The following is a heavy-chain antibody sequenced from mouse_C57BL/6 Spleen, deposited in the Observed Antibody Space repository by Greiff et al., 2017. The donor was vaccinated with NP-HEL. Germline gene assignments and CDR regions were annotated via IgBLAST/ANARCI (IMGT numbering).Heavy chain of an antibody. D-gene: IGHD2-3*01. CDR3: KRRDGCYPYYFDY. V-gene: IGHV1-15*01. CDR1: GYTFTDYE. Sequence: VHLVESGAELVRPGASVTLSCKASGYTFTDYEMHWVKQTPGHGLEWIGAIDPETGGTVYNQKFKGKAILTADKSSSTAYIELRSLTSEDSDVYSCKRRDGCYPYYFDYWGQGTTLTVSS. J-gene: IGHJ2*01. CDR2: IDPETGGT.